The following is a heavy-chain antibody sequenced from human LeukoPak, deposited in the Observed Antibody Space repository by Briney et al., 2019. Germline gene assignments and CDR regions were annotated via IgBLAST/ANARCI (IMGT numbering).Heavy chain of an antibody. D-gene: IGHD2-2*02. CDR1: GGSISSGSYY. J-gene: IGHJ3*02. CDR3: ARDLVVPAAIGGDAFDI. Sequence: SETLSLTCTVSGGSISSGSYYWSWIRQPAGKGLEWIGRIYTSGSTNYNPSLKSRVTISVDTSKNQFSLKLSSVTAADTAVYYCARDLVVPAAIGGDAFDIWGQGTMVTVSS. CDR2: IYTSGST. V-gene: IGHV4-61*02.